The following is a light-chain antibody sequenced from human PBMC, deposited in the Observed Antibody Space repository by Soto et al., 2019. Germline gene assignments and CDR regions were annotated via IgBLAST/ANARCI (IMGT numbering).Light chain of an antibody. CDR1: SSDVGGYNY. CDR2: DVS. V-gene: IGLV2-14*01. Sequence: QSVLTQPASVSGSPGQSITISCTGTSSDVGGYNYVSWYQQHPGKAPKLMIYDVSKRPSGVSNRFSGSKSGNTASLTISGRHADDDADYYCSSYTSSSTPLVFGGGTKLTVL. CDR3: SSYTSSSTPLV. J-gene: IGLJ2*01.